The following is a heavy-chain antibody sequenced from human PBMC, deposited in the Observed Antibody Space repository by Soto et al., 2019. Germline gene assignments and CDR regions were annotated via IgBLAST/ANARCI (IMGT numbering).Heavy chain of an antibody. CDR3: ARHPAAAPDY. D-gene: IGHD6-13*01. CDR1: GYTFTNYW. V-gene: IGHV5-51*01. Sequence: GESLKISCKGSGYTFTNYWIGWVRQMPGKGLEWMGIIHPGDSHTRYSPSFQGHVTISADKSISTAYLQWSSLKASDIAMYYCARHPAAAPDYWGQGTLVTVSS. J-gene: IGHJ4*02. CDR2: IHPGDSHT.